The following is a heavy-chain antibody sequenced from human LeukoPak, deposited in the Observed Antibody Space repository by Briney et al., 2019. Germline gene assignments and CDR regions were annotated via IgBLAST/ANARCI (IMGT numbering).Heavy chain of an antibody. J-gene: IGHJ5*02. Sequence: SETLSLTCTVSGGSISSYYWSWIRQPPGKGLEWIGYIYYSGSTNYNPSLKSRVTISVDTSKNQFSLKLSSVTAADTAVYYCARRLSGSGYRANWFDPWGQGTLVTVSS. CDR1: GGSISSYY. CDR3: ARRLSGSGYRANWFDP. CDR2: IYYSGST. V-gene: IGHV4-59*08. D-gene: IGHD6-19*01.